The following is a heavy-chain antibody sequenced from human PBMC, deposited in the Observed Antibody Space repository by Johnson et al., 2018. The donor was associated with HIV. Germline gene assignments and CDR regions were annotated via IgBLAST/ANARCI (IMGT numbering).Heavy chain of an antibody. CDR3: AGGFSWEDDTFDI. D-gene: IGHD2-15*01. Sequence: QVQLVESGGGVVQPGRSLRLSCAASGFTFSSYGMHWVRQGSGKGLEWVAVIRYDGSDKYYADSVKGRFTISRDNSKNTLYLQMNSLRAEDTAVYYCAGGFSWEDDTFDIWGQGTMVTVSS. CDR2: IRYDGSDK. V-gene: IGHV3-33*01. CDR1: GFTFSSYG. J-gene: IGHJ3*02.